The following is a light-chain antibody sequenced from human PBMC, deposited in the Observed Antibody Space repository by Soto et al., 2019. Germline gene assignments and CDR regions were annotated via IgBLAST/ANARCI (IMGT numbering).Light chain of an antibody. V-gene: IGKV3-20*01. J-gene: IGKJ2*01. CDR2: GAS. CDR3: QQYDNWPYT. CDR1: QSVSSSY. Sequence: EIVLTQSPGTLSLSPGERATLSCRASQSVSSSYLAWYQQKPGRAPRLLIYGASSRATGIPDRFSGSGSGTEFTLTISSLQSEDFAVYFCQQYDNWPYTFGQGTKLEIK.